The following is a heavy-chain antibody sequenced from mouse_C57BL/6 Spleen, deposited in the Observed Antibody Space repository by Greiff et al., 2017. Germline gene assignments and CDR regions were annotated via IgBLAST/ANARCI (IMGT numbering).Heavy chain of an antibody. J-gene: IGHJ1*03. CDR3: TLPPVYYDYDWYFDV. V-gene: IGHV1-5*01. Sequence: VQLKQPGTVLARPGASVKMSCKTSGYTFTSYWMHWVKQRPGQGLEWIGAIYPGNSDTSYNQKFKGKAKLTAVTSASTAYMELSSLTNEDSAVYYCTLPPVYYDYDWYFDVWGTGTTVTVSA. D-gene: IGHD2-4*01. CDR2: IYPGNSDT. CDR1: GYTFTSYW.